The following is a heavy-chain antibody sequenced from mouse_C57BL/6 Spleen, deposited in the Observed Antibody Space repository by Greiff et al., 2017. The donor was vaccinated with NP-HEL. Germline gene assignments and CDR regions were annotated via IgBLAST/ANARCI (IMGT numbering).Heavy chain of an antibody. V-gene: IGHV2-3*01. CDR3: ANYGSSSAGFAY. CDR2: IWGDGRT. J-gene: IGHJ3*01. Sequence: QVQLKESGPGLVAPSQSLSITCTVSGFSFTSYGVSWVRQPPGKGLEWLGVIWGDGRTNYHSALISRLTLSKYNSKSQVFLKLNSLETDDTATYYSANYGSSSAGFAYWGQGTLVTVSA. D-gene: IGHD1-1*01. CDR1: GFSFTSYG.